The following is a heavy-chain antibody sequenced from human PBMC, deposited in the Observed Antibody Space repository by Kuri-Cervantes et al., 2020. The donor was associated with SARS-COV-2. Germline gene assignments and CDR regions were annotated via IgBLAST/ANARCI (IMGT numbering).Heavy chain of an antibody. D-gene: IGHD6-19*01. Sequence: GSLRLSCTVSGYSISSGYYWGWIRQPPGKGLEWIGSIYHSGSTYYNPSLKSRVTVSVDTSKNQSSLKLSSVTAADTAVYYCARGRYSSGFWGTKNWFDPWGQGTLVTVSS. CDR1: GYSISSGYY. V-gene: IGHV4-38-2*02. CDR3: ARGRYSSGFWGTKNWFDP. CDR2: IYHSGST. J-gene: IGHJ5*02.